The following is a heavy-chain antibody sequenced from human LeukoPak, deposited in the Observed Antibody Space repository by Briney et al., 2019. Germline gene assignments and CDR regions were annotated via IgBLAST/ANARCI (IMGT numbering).Heavy chain of an antibody. D-gene: IGHD3-10*01. CDR1: GFTFSSYA. CDR2: ISGSGGST. V-gene: IGHV3-23*01. CDR3: AKDQDRYGSGSWPFDY. J-gene: IGHJ4*02. Sequence: GGSLRLSCAASGFTFSSYAMSRVRQAPGKGLEWVSAISGSGGSTYYADSVRGRFTISRDNSKNTLYLQMNSLRAEDTAVYYCAKDQDRYGSGSWPFDYWGQGTLVTVSS.